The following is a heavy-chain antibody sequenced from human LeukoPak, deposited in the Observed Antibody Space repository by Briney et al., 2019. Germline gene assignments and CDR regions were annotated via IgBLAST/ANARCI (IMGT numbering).Heavy chain of an antibody. CDR2: INHSGST. Sequence: SETLSLTCAVYGGSFSGYYWSWIRQPPGKGLEWIGEINHSGSTNYNPSLKSRVTISVDTSKNQFSLKLSSVTAADTAVYYCARERVDDAFDIWGQGTMVTVSS. J-gene: IGHJ3*02. D-gene: IGHD2-15*01. CDR1: GGSFSGYY. V-gene: IGHV4-34*01. CDR3: ARERVDDAFDI.